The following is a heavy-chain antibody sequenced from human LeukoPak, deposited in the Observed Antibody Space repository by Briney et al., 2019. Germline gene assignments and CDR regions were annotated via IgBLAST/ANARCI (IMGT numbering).Heavy chain of an antibody. V-gene: IGHV3-9*01. CDR2: ISWNSGTI. Sequence: GRSLRLSCAASGFTFDDYAMHWVRQAPGKGLEWVSGISWNSGTIGYGDSVKGRFTISRDNAKSSLYLQMNSLRAEDTALYYCAKDRYGSGSYYLDSWGQGTLVTVSS. CDR3: AKDRYGSGSYYLDS. D-gene: IGHD3-10*01. CDR1: GFTFDDYA. J-gene: IGHJ4*02.